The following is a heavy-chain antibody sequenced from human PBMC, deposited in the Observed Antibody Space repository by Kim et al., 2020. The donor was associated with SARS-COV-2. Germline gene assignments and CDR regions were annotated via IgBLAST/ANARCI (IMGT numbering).Heavy chain of an antibody. D-gene: IGHD3-22*01. CDR2: VNDSGNS. J-gene: IGHJ4*02. CDR3: VRDFTTGSSYLRD. Sequence: SETLSLTCAVYGGSFSGYYWSWIRQPPGKGLEWIGEVNDSGNSNCNPSLKSRVIISVDTSKNQFSLKLNSVTAADPALHTYVRDFTTGSSYLRDRGRGT. CDR1: GGSFSGYY. V-gene: IGHV4-34*01.